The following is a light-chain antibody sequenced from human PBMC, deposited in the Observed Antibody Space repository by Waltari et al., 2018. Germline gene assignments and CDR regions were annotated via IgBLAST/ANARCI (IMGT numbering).Light chain of an antibody. CDR1: SSDVGGYNY. CDR2: EVS. CDR3: SSYAGSINLV. V-gene: IGLV2-8*01. J-gene: IGLJ2*01. Sequence: QSALTQPPSASGSPGQSVTISCTGTSSDVGGYNYVSSYQQHPGKAPKLMIYEVSTRPSGVPDRFSGSKADNTASLTVSGLQAEDEADYYCSSYAGSINLVFGGGTKLTVL.